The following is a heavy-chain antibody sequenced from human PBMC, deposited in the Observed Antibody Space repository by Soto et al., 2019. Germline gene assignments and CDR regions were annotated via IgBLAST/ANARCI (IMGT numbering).Heavy chain of an antibody. D-gene: IGHD3-3*01. CDR2: INYSGST. CDR1: GGSFSRYF. CDR3: ARTRRLVPTYYDFWSGYPYFDY. J-gene: IGHJ4*02. V-gene: IGHV4-34*01. Sequence: PSEALSLTCAVYGGSFSRYFWSWIRQPPGKGLEGIGEINYSGSTNYNPSLKSRVTISVDTSKNQFSLKLSSVTAADTAVYYCARTRRLVPTYYDFWSGYPYFDYWGQGTLVTVS.